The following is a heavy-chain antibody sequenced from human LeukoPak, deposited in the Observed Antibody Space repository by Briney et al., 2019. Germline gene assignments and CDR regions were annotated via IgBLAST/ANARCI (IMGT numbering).Heavy chain of an antibody. CDR1: GFTFSSYA. CDR2: ISGSGGSK. CDR3: ARGNGYNYAYYFDY. D-gene: IGHD5-18*01. V-gene: IGHV3-23*01. Sequence: GGSLRLSCAASGFTFSSYAMSWVRQAPGKGLEWVSVISGSGGSKYHADSVKGRFTISRDNSKNTLYLQMNSLRAEDTAVYYCARGNGYNYAYYFDYWGQGTLVTVSS. J-gene: IGHJ4*02.